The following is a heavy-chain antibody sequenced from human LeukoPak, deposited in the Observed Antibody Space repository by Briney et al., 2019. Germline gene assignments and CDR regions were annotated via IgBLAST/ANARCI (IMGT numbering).Heavy chain of an antibody. CDR2: MNPNSGNT. D-gene: IGHD4-23*01. Sequence: GASVKVSCKASGYTFISYDINWVRQATGQGLEWMGWMNPNSGNTGYAQKFQGRVTMTRNTSISTAYMELSSLRSEDTAVYYCSTTVVTDVHPVDYWGQGTLVTVSS. V-gene: IGHV1-8*01. CDR3: STTVVTDVHPVDY. CDR1: GYTFISYD. J-gene: IGHJ4*02.